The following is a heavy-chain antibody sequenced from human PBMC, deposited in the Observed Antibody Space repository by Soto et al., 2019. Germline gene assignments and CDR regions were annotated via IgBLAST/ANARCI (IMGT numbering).Heavy chain of an antibody. J-gene: IGHJ4*02. Sequence: GESLKISCKGSGYSFAGYWITWVRQKPGKGLEWMGRIDPSDSQTYYSPSFRGHVTVSVTKSITTVFLQWSSLRASDTAMYYCARQIYDSDTGPNFQYYFDSWGQGTPVTVSS. D-gene: IGHD3-22*01. CDR2: IDPSDSQT. CDR1: GYSFAGYW. CDR3: ARQIYDSDTGPNFQYYFDS. V-gene: IGHV5-10-1*01.